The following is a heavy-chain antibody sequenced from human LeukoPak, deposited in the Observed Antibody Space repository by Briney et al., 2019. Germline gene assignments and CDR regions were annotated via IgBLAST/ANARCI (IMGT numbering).Heavy chain of an antibody. J-gene: IGHJ6*03. V-gene: IGHV4-61*02. CDR3: ARTRAGYYYYMDV. Sequence: PSETLSLTCTVSGGSISSGSYYWSWIRQPAGKELEWIGRIYTSGSTNYNPSLKSRVTISVDTSKNQFSLKLTSVTAADTAVYYCARTRAGYYYYMDVWDKRTTVTISS. CDR2: IYTSGST. CDR1: GGSISSGSYY.